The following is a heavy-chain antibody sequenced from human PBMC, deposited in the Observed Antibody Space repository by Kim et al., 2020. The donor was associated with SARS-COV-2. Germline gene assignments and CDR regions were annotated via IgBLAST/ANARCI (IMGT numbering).Heavy chain of an antibody. CDR1: GGSISSSSYY. J-gene: IGHJ5*02. CDR3: AREYIVVVPAAMGFTTNWFDP. Sequence: SETLSLTCTVSGGSISSSSYYWGWIRQPPGKGLEWIGSIYYSGSTYYNPSLKSRVTISVDTSKNQFSLKLSSVTAADTAVYYCAREYIVVVPAAMGFTTNWFDPWGQGTLVTVSS. D-gene: IGHD2-2*01. V-gene: IGHV4-39*01. CDR2: IYYSGST.